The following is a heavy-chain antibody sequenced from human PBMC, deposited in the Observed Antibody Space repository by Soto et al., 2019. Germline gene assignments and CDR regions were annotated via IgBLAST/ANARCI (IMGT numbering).Heavy chain of an antibody. V-gene: IGHV6-1*01. CDR1: GDSVSSVTVA. D-gene: IGHD3-10*01. CDR2: TYYASTWIN. J-gene: IGHJ6*02. CDR3: ARDWFGELLNTYYGMDV. Sequence: SQSLSLTCDISGDSVSSVTVAWNWIRQSPSRGLEWLGRTYYASTWINEYALSVRSRMSINADTSKNQFSLQLNSVTPEDTAVYYCARDWFGELLNTYYGMDVWGQGXTVTVYS.